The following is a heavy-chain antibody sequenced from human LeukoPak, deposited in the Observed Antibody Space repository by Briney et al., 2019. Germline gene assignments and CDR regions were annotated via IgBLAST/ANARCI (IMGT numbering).Heavy chain of an antibody. V-gene: IGHV3-20*01. CDR1: GFIFNDFG. Sequence: PGGSLRLSCTASGFIFNDFGLTWVRQAPGKGLEWVSSLNWNGESTGYADSVKGRFTISRDNAKNSLYLQMASLRAEDTAFYHCARSEGSWGNYYFDYWGQGTLVTVSS. CDR2: LNWNGEST. J-gene: IGHJ4*02. D-gene: IGHD3-16*01. CDR3: ARSEGSWGNYYFDY.